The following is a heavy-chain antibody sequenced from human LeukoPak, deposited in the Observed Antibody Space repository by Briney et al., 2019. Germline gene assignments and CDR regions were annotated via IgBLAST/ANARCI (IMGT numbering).Heavy chain of an antibody. CDR2: ISSSGGGT. D-gene: IGHD3-22*01. Sequence: GGSLRLSCAAFGFTFSSYAMSWVRQAPGKGLEWVSAISSSGGGTYYADSVKGRFTISRDNSKNTLYLQMNSLRAEDTAIYYCAKAYYYDSSSYYYLIFDYWGQGTLVTVSS. CDR3: AKAYYYDSSSYYYLIFDY. V-gene: IGHV3-23*01. J-gene: IGHJ4*02. CDR1: GFTFSSYA.